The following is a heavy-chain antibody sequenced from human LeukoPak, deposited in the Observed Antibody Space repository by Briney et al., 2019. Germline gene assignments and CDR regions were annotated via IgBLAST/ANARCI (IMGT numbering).Heavy chain of an antibody. J-gene: IGHJ6*03. V-gene: IGHV3-66*01. CDR3: ARDGIDSSSGISYYYYMAV. CDR2: IYSHGGT. D-gene: IGHD3-22*01. CDR1: GFTFDDYG. Sequence: GGSLRLSCAASGFTFDDYGMSWVRQVPGKGLEWVSLIYSHGGTNYADSVKGRFTISRDNSKNTLYLQMNSLRAEDTAVYYCARDGIDSSSGISYYYYMAVWGKGTTVTISS.